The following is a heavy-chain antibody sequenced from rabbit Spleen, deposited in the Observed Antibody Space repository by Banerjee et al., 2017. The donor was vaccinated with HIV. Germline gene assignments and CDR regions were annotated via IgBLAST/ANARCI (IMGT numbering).Heavy chain of an antibody. CDR1: GFDLTNNQV. V-gene: IGHV1S45*01. Sequence: QEQLVESGGGLVQPEGSLTLTCTTSGFDLTNNQVMRWVRQAPGKGLEWIASIYPNNGVTYYANWAKGRFPISRTSSTTVTLQMTSLTATDTATYFCARGGDAAGDGYNLWGQGTLVTVS. D-gene: IGHD6-1*01. CDR2: IYPNNGVT. CDR3: ARGGDAAGDGYNL. J-gene: IGHJ4*01.